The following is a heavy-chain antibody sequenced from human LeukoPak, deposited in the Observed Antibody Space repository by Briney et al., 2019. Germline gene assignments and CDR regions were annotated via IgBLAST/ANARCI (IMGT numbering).Heavy chain of an antibody. J-gene: IGHJ5*02. D-gene: IGHD2-8*01. V-gene: IGHV1-18*01. Sequence: GASVKVSCKASGGTFSSYAISWVRQAPGQGLEWMGWISAYNGNTNYAQKLQGRVTMTTDTSTSTAYMELRSLRSDDTAVYYCARAEGNSFVREFDPWGQGTLVTVSS. CDR1: GGTFSSYA. CDR3: ARAEGNSFVREFDP. CDR2: ISAYNGNT.